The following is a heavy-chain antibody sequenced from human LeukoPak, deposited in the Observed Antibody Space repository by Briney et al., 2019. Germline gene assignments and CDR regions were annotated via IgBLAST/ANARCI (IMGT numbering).Heavy chain of an antibody. CDR2: ISSSSTTI. CDR3: ARDYYDSSGIDY. J-gene: IGHJ4*02. D-gene: IGHD3-22*01. CDR1: GFTFSSSH. V-gene: IGHV3-48*02. Sequence: GGSLRLSCAASGFTFSSSHMNWVRQAPGKGLEWLSFISSSSTTIYYADSVKGRFTISRDDAKNSLYLQKNSLRDEDTAVYYCARDYYDSSGIDYWGQGTPVTVSS.